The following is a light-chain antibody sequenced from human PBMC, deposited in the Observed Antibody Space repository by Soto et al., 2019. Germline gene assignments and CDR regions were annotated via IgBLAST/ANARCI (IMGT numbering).Light chain of an antibody. CDR2: DVS. Sequence: QSALTQPRSVSGSPGQSVTISCTGTSSDVGGYDFVSWFQHHPGKPPKLIMYDVSKRPSGVPDRFSGSKSGNTASLTISGLQAEDEADYYCCSYPGSYTFVFGPGTKVTVL. CDR1: SSDVGGYDF. V-gene: IGLV2-11*01. CDR3: CSYPGSYTFV. J-gene: IGLJ1*01.